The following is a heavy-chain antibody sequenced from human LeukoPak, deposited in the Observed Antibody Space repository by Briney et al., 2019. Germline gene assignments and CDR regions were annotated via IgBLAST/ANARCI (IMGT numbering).Heavy chain of an antibody. CDR2: MNPNSGNT. D-gene: IGHD3-10*01. Sequence: ASVKVSCKASGYTFTSYDINWVRQATGQGLEWMGWMNPNSGNTGYAQKFQGRVTMTRNTSISTAYMELSSLRSEDTAVYYCARGERVRGVIIISYYYYMDVWGKGTTVTISS. V-gene: IGHV1-8*01. CDR3: ARGERVRGVIIISYYYYMDV. CDR1: GYTFTSYD. J-gene: IGHJ6*03.